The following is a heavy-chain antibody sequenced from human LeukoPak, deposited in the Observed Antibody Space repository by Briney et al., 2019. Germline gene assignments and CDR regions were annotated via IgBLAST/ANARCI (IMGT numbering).Heavy chain of an antibody. CDR1: GYTFTGYY. D-gene: IGHD1-26*01. J-gene: IGHJ4*02. CDR2: INPNSGGT. CDR3: ARGGTIVGATMHDY. V-gene: IGHV1-2*02. Sequence: PSVKVSCKASGYTFTGYYMHWVRQAPGQGLGWMGWINPNSGGTNYAQKFQGRVTMTRDTSISTAYMELSRLRSDDTAVYYCARGGTIVGATMHDYWGQGTLVTVSS.